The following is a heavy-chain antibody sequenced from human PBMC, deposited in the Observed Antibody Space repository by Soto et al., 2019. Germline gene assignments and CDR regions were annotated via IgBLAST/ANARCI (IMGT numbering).Heavy chain of an antibody. CDR3: ARGGRKGSSWPYYYYGMDV. CDR1: GGTFSSYA. Sequence: QVQLVQSGAEVKKPGSSVKVSCKASGGTFSSYAISWVRQAPGQGLEWMGGIIPIFGTANYAQKFQGRVTITADESTSTAYMERSSLRSEDTAVYYCARGGRKGSSWPYYYYGMDVCGQGTTVTVSS. D-gene: IGHD6-13*01. CDR2: IIPIFGTA. V-gene: IGHV1-69*01. J-gene: IGHJ6*02.